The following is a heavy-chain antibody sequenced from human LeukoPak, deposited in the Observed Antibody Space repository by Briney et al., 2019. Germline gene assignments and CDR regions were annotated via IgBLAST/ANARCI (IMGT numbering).Heavy chain of an antibody. J-gene: IGHJ4*02. CDR1: GFTFSNAW. CDR2: ISGSGGST. CDR3: AKALSAYCGGDCYYFDY. D-gene: IGHD2-21*02. Sequence: GGSLRLSCAASGFTFSNAWMNWVRQAPGKGLEWVSAISGSGGSTYYADSVKGRFTISRDNSKNTLYLHTNSLRAEDTAVYYCAKALSAYCGGDCYYFDYWGQGTLVTVSS. V-gene: IGHV3-23*01.